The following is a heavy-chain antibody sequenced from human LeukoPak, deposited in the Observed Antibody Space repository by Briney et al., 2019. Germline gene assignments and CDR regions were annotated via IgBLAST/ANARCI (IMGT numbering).Heavy chain of an antibody. CDR2: INTNTGNP. Sequence: ASVKVSCKASGYILTRYAMNWVRQAPGQGLEWMGWINTNTGNPTYAQGFTGRFVFSLDTSVSTAYLQISSLKAEDTAAYYCARSHYYGSGSYYTYWGQGTLVTVSS. D-gene: IGHD3-10*01. V-gene: IGHV7-4-1*02. J-gene: IGHJ4*02. CDR3: ARSHYYGSGSYYTY. CDR1: GYILTRYA.